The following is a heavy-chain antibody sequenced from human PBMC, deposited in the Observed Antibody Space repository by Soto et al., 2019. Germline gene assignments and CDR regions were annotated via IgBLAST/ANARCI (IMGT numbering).Heavy chain of an antibody. J-gene: IGHJ4*02. CDR2: IYYTGST. Sequence: PSETLSLTCTVSGASITSGAYYWTWVRQHPVKGLEWIGHIYYTGSTYYNPSLKSRLNISLDTSKNQFSLQLESMTAADTAVYYCARSDLLDYWGQGTLVTVSS. D-gene: IGHD1-26*01. V-gene: IGHV4-31*03. CDR3: ARSDLLDY. CDR1: GASITSGAYY.